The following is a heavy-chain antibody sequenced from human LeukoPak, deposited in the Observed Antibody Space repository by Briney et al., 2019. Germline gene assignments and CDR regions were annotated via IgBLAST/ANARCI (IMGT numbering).Heavy chain of an antibody. CDR2: INVGNGNT. CDR1: GYIFISYA. J-gene: IGHJ6*02. CDR3: ARGIYYGSGRGPMDV. D-gene: IGHD3-10*01. Sequence: GASVKVSCKASGYIFISYAMHWVRQAPGQRPEWMGWINVGNGNTDYSQKFQGRVTISRDTSASTAYMELSSLRSEDTAVYYCARGIYYGSGRGPMDVWGQGTTVTVPS. V-gene: IGHV1-3*01.